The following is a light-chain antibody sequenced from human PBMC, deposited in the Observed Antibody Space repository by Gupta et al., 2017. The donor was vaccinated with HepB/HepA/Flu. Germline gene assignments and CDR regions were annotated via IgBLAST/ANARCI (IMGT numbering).Light chain of an antibody. V-gene: IGKV3-11*01. CDR1: QRVSRY. CDR2: DAS. CDR3: QQRSNWPPLT. J-gene: IGKJ4*01. Sequence: EIVLTQSPDTLSLSPGERATLSCRASQRVSRYLAWYQQKPGQAPRLLIYDASNRATGIPARFSGSGSGTDFTLTISSLEPEDFAVYYCQQRSNWPPLTFGGGTKVEIK.